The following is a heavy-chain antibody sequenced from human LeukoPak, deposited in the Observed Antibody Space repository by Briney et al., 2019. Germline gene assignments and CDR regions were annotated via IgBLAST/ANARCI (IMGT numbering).Heavy chain of an antibody. CDR3: SRWVTADRGKKDAFDI. V-gene: IGHV5-51*01. CDR2: IFPGDSDT. J-gene: IGHJ3*02. Sequence: GESLKISCKTSGYSFSIYWIGRVRQMPGQGLEWMGIIFPGDSDTRYSPSFQGQVTISADKSISTAYLQWNSLKASDTAMYYCSRWVTADRGKKDAFDIWGQGTMVTVSS. D-gene: IGHD2-21*02. CDR1: GYSFSIYW.